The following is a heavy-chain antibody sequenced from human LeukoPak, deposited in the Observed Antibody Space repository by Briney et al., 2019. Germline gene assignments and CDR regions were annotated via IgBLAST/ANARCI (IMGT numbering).Heavy chain of an antibody. CDR3: ARGDSSGYYLPNDAFDI. CDR2: IYYSGST. J-gene: IGHJ3*02. Sequence: SETLSLTCTVSGGSISSYYWSWIRQPAGKGLEWIGRIYYSGSTYYNPSLKSRVTISVDTSKNQFSLKLSSVTAADTAVYYCARGDSSGYYLPNDAFDIWGQGTMVTVSS. CDR1: GGSISSYY. V-gene: IGHV4-4*07. D-gene: IGHD3-22*01.